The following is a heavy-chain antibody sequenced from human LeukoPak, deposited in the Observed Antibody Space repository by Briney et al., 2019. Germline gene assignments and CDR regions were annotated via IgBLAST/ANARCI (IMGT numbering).Heavy chain of an antibody. Sequence: SETLSLTCTVSGGSISSYYWSWIRQPPGKGLEWIGYIYYSRSTNYNPSLKSRVTISVDTSKNQFSLKLNSVTAADTAVYYCARYEDWFDPWGQGTLVTVSS. J-gene: IGHJ5*02. CDR1: GGSISSYY. V-gene: IGHV4-59*01. CDR2: IYYSRST. CDR3: ARYEDWFDP. D-gene: IGHD3-16*01.